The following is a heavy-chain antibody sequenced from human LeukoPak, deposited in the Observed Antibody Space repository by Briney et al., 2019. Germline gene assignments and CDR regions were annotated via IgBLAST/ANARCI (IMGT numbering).Heavy chain of an antibody. CDR3: ARVGAGTKYYYYGMDV. Sequence: ASVKVSCTASGYTFTGYYMHWVRQAPGQGLEWMGWINPNSGGTNYAQKFQGRVTMTRDTSISTAYMELSRLRSDDTAVYYCARVGAGTKYYYYGMDVWGQGTTVTVSS. CDR1: GYTFTGYY. J-gene: IGHJ6*02. D-gene: IGHD1-26*01. CDR2: INPNSGGT. V-gene: IGHV1-2*02.